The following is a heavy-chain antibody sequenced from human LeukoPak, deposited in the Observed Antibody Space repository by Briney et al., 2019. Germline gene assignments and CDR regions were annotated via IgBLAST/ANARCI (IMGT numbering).Heavy chain of an antibody. Sequence: GGSLRFSCSASGFAFSVYFMHWVRQAPGKGLEYVSSISSNEHDTYYADSVKGRFTISRDNSKNTLFLQMSSLSAEDTAVYYCVKDLNGTWTFDYWGQGTLVTVSS. CDR2: ISSNEHDT. D-gene: IGHD2-8*01. V-gene: IGHV3-64D*06. J-gene: IGHJ4*02. CDR3: VKDLNGTWTFDY. CDR1: GFAFSVYF.